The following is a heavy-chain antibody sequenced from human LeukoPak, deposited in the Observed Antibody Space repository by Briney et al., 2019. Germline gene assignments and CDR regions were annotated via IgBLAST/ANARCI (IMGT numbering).Heavy chain of an antibody. J-gene: IGHJ4*02. CDR3: AKDHNDFWSGYPPN. Sequence: GGSLRLSCAASGFTFINHAMTWVRQAPGKGLEWVSAIGSNGGATYYADSVRGRFTISRDNSKNTLYLQMNSLRADDTAVYYCAKDHNDFWSGYPPNWGQGTLVTVSS. CDR2: IGSNGGAT. D-gene: IGHD3-3*01. V-gene: IGHV3-23*01. CDR1: GFTFINHA.